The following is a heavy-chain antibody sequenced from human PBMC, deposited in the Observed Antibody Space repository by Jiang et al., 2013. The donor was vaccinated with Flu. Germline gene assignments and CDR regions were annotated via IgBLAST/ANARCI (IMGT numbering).Heavy chain of an antibody. V-gene: IGHV4-59*08. D-gene: IGHD3-22*01. CDR3: ARQASDSSGYLGG. J-gene: IGHJ4*02. Sequence: PGLVKPSETLSLTCTVSGGSISSYFWHWIRQPPGKGLEWIGYIYYSGSTNYNPSLKSRVTISVDTSKNRLSLKLSSVTAADTAIYYCARQASDSSGYLGGWGQGTLVTVSS. CDR2: IYYSGST. CDR1: GGSISSYF.